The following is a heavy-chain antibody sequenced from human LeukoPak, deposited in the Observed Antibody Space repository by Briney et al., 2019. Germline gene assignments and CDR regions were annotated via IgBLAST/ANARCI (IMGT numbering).Heavy chain of an antibody. CDR1: GFTFSSYA. CDR3: AKSSSWELLELFDY. J-gene: IGHJ4*02. V-gene: IGHV3-30-3*02. CDR2: ISYDGSNK. D-gene: IGHD1-26*01. Sequence: HPGGSLRLSYAASGFTFSSYAMHWVRQAPGKGLEWVAVISYDGSNKYYADSVKGRFTISRDNSKNTLYLQMNSLRAEDTAAYYCAKSSSWELLELFDYWGQGTLVTVSS.